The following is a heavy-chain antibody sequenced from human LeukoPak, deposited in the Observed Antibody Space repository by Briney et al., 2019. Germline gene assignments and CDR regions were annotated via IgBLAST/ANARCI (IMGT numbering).Heavy chain of an antibody. CDR1: GYTLTELS. J-gene: IGHJ4*02. Sequence: ASVKVSCKVSGYTLTELSMHWVRQAPGKGLEWMGGFDPEDGETIYAQKFQGRVTMTEDTSTDTAYMELSSLRSEDTAVYYCATGYYDILTGYYHQRNGLDYWGRGTLVTVSS. CDR3: ATGYYDILTGYYHQRNGLDY. V-gene: IGHV1-24*01. D-gene: IGHD3-9*01. CDR2: FDPEDGET.